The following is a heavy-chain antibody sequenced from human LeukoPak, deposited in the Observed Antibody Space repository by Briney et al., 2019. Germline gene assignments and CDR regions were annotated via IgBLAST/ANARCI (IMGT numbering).Heavy chain of an antibody. J-gene: IGHJ1*01. CDR1: GGSISSSTYY. Sequence: SETLSLTCNVSGGSISSSTYYWGWIRQPPGKGLEWIGSIYNSGSTYYSPSLKSRVTIAVDTSKNQFSLKLSSVTAADTAVCYCARHSWGLPPAEYFQHWGQGTLVTVSS. CDR3: ARHSWGLPPAEYFQH. V-gene: IGHV4-39*01. CDR2: IYNSGST. D-gene: IGHD3-16*01.